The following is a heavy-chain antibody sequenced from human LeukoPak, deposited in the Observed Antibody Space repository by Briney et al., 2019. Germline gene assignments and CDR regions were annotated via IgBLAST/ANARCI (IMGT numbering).Heavy chain of an antibody. CDR1: GFTFSSYG. V-gene: IGHV3-33*01. D-gene: IGHD1-26*01. CDR2: IWYDGSNK. CDR3: ARLGVGATRDAFDI. J-gene: IGHJ3*02. Sequence: GGSLRLSCAASGFTFSSYGMHWVRQAPGKGLEWVAIIWYDGSNKYYADSVKGRFTISRDNSKNTLYLQMNSLRAEDTALYYCARLGVGATRDAFDIWGQGTMVTVSS.